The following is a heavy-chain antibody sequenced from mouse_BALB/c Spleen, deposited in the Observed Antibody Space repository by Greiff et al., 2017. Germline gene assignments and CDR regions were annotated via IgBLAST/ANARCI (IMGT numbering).Heavy chain of an antibody. J-gene: IGHJ1*01. V-gene: IGHV1S56*01. Sequence: QVQLKQSGPELVKPGASVRISCKASGYTFTSYYIHWVKQRPGQGLEWIGWIYPGNVNTKYNEKFKGKATLTADKSSSTAYMQLSSLTSEDSAVYFCARSLLWYFDVWGAGTTVTVSS. D-gene: IGHD2-1*01. CDR1: GYTFTSYY. CDR2: IYPGNVNT. CDR3: ARSLLWYFDV.